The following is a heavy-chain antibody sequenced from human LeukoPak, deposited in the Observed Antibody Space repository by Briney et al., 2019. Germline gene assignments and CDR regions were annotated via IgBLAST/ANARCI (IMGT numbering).Heavy chain of an antibody. CDR2: ISGSGGTT. D-gene: IGHD2-8*02. V-gene: IGHV3-23*01. J-gene: IGHJ2*01. CDR1: GFTFSSYA. Sequence: GWCLRLSCAASGFTFSSYAMSWVRPAPGKGLAWVAVISGSGGTTYYADSVKGRFTISRDNSENTLYLQMNSLRAEDTAVYYCAKDPGHNWYFDVWGRGTLVTVSS. CDR3: AKDPGHNWYFDV.